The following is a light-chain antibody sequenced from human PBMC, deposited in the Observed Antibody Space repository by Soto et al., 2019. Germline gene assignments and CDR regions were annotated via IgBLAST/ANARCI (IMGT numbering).Light chain of an antibody. V-gene: IGLV2-11*01. CDR1: SSDVGTYNY. CDR2: DVS. Sequence: QSVLTQPRSVSGSPGQSVTVSCTGTSSDVGTYNYVSWYQQHPGKAPKLILSDVSKRPSGVPDRFSGSKSGNTASLTISGLRAEDEADYYCCSYAGSYTLVFGGGTKLTVL. J-gene: IGLJ2*01. CDR3: CSYAGSYTLV.